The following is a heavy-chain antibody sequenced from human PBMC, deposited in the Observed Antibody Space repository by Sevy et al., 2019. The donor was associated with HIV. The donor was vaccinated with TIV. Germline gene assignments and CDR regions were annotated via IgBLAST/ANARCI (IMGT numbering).Heavy chain of an antibody. CDR2: IKQDGSEK. Sequence: GGSLRLSCAASGFTFSSHWMSWVRQAPGKGLEWVANIKQDGSEKYYVDSVKGRFTISRDNAKNSLSLQMNSLRAEDMAVYHCARDSGGIGMDVWGQGTTVTVSS. D-gene: IGHD6-13*01. CDR1: GFTFSSHW. J-gene: IGHJ6*02. V-gene: IGHV3-7*01. CDR3: ARDSGGIGMDV.